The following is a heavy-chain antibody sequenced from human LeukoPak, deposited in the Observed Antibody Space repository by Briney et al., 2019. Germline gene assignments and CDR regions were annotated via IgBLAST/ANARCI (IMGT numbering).Heavy chain of an antibody. CDR1: GFTFTGYA. V-gene: IGHV3-64D*09. CDR3: VKGAVAATRVWFDP. J-gene: IGHJ5*02. D-gene: IGHD2-15*01. Sequence: GGSLTHSCSASGFTFTGYAMHWVGPAPGKGLEYVSGVSSNGGSTYYGGSVKGRFTISRDYSKNTLYLQMSSLRAEDAAVYYCVKGAVAATRVWFDPWGEGTLVTVSS. CDR2: VSSNGGST.